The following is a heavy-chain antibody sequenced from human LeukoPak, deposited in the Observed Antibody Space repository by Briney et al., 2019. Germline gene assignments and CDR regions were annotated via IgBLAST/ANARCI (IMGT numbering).Heavy chain of an antibody. J-gene: IGHJ3*01. CDR2: INQDGSQK. CDR3: VAGDWGARDSFDL. Sequence: GVSLRLSCAASGFTFSIYWMICVRKAPGKGLEGVANINQDGSQKYYVDSVKGRFTISRDNAKNSFFLQMSSLRAEDTSVYYCVAGDWGARDSFDLWGRGTMVTVSS. CDR1: GFTFSIYW. V-gene: IGHV3-7*01. D-gene: IGHD2-21*02.